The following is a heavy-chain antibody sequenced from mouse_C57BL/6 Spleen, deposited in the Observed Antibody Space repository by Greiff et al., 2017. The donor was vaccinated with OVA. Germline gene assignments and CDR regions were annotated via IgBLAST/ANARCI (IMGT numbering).Heavy chain of an antibody. CDR2: IYPGGGYT. J-gene: IGHJ2*01. CDR3: AREGNGLLYYCDY. V-gene: IGHV1-63*01. CDR1: GYTFTNYW. D-gene: IGHD1-1*01. Sequence: VQLQQSGAELVRPGTSVKMSCKASGYTFTNYWIGWAKQRPGHGLEWIGDIYPGGGYTNYNEKFKGKATLTADKSSSTAYMQFSSLTSEDSAIYYCAREGNGLLYYCDYWGQGTTLTVSS.